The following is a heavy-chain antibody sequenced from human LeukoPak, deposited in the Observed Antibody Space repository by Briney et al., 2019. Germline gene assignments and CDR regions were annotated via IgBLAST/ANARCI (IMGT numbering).Heavy chain of an antibody. J-gene: IGHJ4*02. CDR2: ISYDGSNK. D-gene: IGHD1-26*01. Sequence: GRSLRLSCAASGFIFSSYAMHWVRQAPGKGLEWVAVISYDGSNKYYADSVKGRFTISRDNSKNTLYLQMNSLRAEDTAVYYCAREWELPLVFDYWGQGTLVTVSS. CDR1: GFIFSSYA. V-gene: IGHV3-30-3*01. CDR3: AREWELPLVFDY.